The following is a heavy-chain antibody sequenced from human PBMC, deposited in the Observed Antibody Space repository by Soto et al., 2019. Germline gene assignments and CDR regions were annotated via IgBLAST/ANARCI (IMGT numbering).Heavy chain of an antibody. CDR3: ARDPPNFYYYGMDV. J-gene: IGHJ6*02. CDR1: GGTFSSYA. Sequence: GASVKVACKASGGTFSSYAISWVRQAPGQGLEWMGGIIPILGIANYADSVKGRFTISRDNAKNSVYLEMSSLRDEESAVYYCARDPPNFYYYGMDVWGQGTTVTVSS. V-gene: IGHV1-69*10. CDR2: IIPILGIA.